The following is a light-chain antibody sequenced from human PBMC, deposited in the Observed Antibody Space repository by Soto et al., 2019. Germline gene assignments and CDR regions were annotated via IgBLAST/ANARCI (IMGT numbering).Light chain of an antibody. Sequence: AIRMTQSPSSFSASTGDRATITCRASQGISRYLAWYQQKPGKAPKLLIYAASTLQSGVPSRFSGSGSGTDFTLTISCLQSEDFATYYCQQYYSYPHTFGQGTKVEIK. V-gene: IGKV1-8*01. CDR2: AAS. CDR1: QGISRY. J-gene: IGKJ1*01. CDR3: QQYYSYPHT.